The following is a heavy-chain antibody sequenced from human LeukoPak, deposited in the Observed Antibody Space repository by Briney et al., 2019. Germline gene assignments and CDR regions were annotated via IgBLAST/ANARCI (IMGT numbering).Heavy chain of an antibody. V-gene: IGHV3-30*04. J-gene: IGHJ3*02. Sequence: PGGSLRLSCAASGFTFSSYAMHWVRQAPGKGLEWVAVISYDGSNKYYADSVKGRFTISRDNSKNTLYLQMNSLRAEDTAVYYGASPPSWTNDSFYIWGQGTMVTV. CDR3: ASPPSWTNDSFYI. CDR1: GFTFSSYA. CDR2: ISYDGSNK. D-gene: IGHD3/OR15-3a*01.